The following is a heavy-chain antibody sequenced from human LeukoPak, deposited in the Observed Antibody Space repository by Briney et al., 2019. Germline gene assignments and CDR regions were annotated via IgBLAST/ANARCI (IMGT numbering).Heavy chain of an antibody. D-gene: IGHD6-13*01. Sequence: GASVKVSCKASGYTFTGYYMHWVRQAPGQGLEWMGWISAYNGNTNYAQKLQGRVTMTTDTSTSTAYMELRSLRSDDTAVYYCARDESSWGFDPWGQGTLVTVSS. CDR1: GYTFTGYY. V-gene: IGHV1-18*04. J-gene: IGHJ5*02. CDR2: ISAYNGNT. CDR3: ARDESSWGFDP.